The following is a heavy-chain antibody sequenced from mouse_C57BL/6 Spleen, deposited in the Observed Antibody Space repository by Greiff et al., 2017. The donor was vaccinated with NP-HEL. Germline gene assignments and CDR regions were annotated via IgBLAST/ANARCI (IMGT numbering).Heavy chain of an antibody. CDR1: GYTFTSYW. CDR2: IDPSDSYT. CDR3: ARSLTGMDY. J-gene: IGHJ2*01. D-gene: IGHD4-1*01. V-gene: IGHV1-69*01. Sequence: QVQLKQPGAELVMPGASVKLSCKASGYTFTSYWMHWVKQRPGQGLEWIAEIDPSDSYTNYNQKFKGKSTLTVDKSSSTAYMQLSSLTSEDSAVYYCARSLTGMDYWGQGTTLTVSS.